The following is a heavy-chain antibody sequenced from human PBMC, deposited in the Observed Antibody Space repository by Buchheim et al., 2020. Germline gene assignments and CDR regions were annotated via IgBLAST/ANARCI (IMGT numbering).Heavy chain of an antibody. J-gene: IGHJ4*02. CDR2: IYYDDSYK. CDR3: AGDTNPFGFDY. Sequence: QDHLVESGGGVVQPGRSLRLSCTASGFVFSAYGMHWVRQAPGKGLEWVAVIYYDDSYKDYADSVKGRFTISRDNSKNTLYLQMNGLRAEDTGVYYCAGDTNPFGFDYWGRGTL. V-gene: IGHV3-33*01. CDR1: GFVFSAYG. D-gene: IGHD3-10*01.